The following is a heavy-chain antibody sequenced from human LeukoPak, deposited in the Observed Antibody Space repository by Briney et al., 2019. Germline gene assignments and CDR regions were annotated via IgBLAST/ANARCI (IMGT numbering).Heavy chain of an antibody. D-gene: IGHD3-3*01. CDR1: GGSFSGYY. CDR2: INHSGST. Sequence: PSETLSVTCAVYGGSFSGYYWSWIRQPPGNGLEWIGEINHSGSTNYNPSLKSRVTISVDTSKNQFSLKLSSVTAADTAVYYCARLATIFGVVINYGMDVWGQGTTVTVSS. J-gene: IGHJ6*02. V-gene: IGHV4-34*01. CDR3: ARLATIFGVVINYGMDV.